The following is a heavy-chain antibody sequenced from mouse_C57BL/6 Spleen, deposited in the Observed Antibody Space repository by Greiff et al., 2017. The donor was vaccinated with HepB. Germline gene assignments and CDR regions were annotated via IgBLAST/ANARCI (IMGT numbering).Heavy chain of an antibody. Sequence: EVQLQQSGPELVKPGASVKISCKASGYTFTDYYMNWVKQSHGKSLEWIGDINPNNGGTSYNQKFKGKATLTVDKSSSTAYMELRSLTSEDSAVYYCASPLIYDGYYPFAYWGQGTLVTVSA. V-gene: IGHV1-26*01. CDR3: ASPLIYDGYYPFAY. J-gene: IGHJ3*01. CDR1: GYTFTDYY. CDR2: INPNNGGT. D-gene: IGHD2-3*01.